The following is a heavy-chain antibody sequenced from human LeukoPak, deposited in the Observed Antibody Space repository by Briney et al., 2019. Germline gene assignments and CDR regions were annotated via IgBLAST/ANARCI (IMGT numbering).Heavy chain of an antibody. Sequence: GGSLRLSCTASGFTFGDYAMSWVRQAPGKGLEWVGFIRSKAYGGTTEYAASVKGRFTISRDDSKSIAYLQMNSLKTEDTAVYYCTRELDPSGYSSSEITYYFDYWGQGTLVTVSS. D-gene: IGHD6-13*01. CDR3: TRELDPSGYSSSEITYYFDY. J-gene: IGHJ4*02. CDR1: GFTFGDYA. V-gene: IGHV3-49*04. CDR2: IRSKAYGGTT.